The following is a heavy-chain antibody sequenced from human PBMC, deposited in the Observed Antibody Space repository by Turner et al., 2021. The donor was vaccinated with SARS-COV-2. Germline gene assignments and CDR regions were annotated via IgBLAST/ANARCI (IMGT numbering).Heavy chain of an antibody. D-gene: IGHD6-13*01. V-gene: IGHV4-39*01. J-gene: IGHJ6*02. Sequence: QLQLQESGPGLVKPSETLSLTCTVSGGSISSSSYYWGWIRQPPGKGLEWIGSIYYSGSTYYNPSPKSRVTISVDTSKNQFSLKLSSVTAADTAVYYCATSTVAGTELNYYGMDVWGQGITVTVSS. CDR3: ATSTVAGTELNYYGMDV. CDR1: GGSISSSSYY. CDR2: IYYSGST.